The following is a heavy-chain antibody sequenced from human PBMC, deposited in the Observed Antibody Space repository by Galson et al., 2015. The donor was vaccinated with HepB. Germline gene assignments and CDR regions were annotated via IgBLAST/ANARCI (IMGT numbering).Heavy chain of an antibody. CDR3: ARPKMQYEGSYCFDF. CDR1: GVTFSNFA. CDR2: IIPMFGVA. Sequence: SVKVSCKVSGVTFSNFAIDWVRQAPGESPEWMGGIIPMFGVANYAPKFQGRLTMTADGSTSTAYMELSSLSSEDTALYYCARPKMQYEGSYCFDFWGQGTLVTVSS. V-gene: IGHV1-69*13. D-gene: IGHD1-26*01. J-gene: IGHJ4*02.